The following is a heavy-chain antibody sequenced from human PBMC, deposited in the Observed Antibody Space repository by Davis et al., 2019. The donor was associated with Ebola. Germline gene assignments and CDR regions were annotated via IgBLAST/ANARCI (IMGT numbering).Heavy chain of an antibody. V-gene: IGHV3-33*05. CDR3: ARGDGYNFWATDS. CDR1: GFIFRSYG. D-gene: IGHD5-24*01. J-gene: IGHJ5*02. Sequence: GESLKISCVASGFIFRSYGMHWVRQAPGKGLEWVAVTSYDGSTKYYADSVRGRFTISRDNSKDTLYLQMNSLRAEDTAVYYCARGDGYNFWATDSWGQGTLVTVSS. CDR2: TSYDGSTK.